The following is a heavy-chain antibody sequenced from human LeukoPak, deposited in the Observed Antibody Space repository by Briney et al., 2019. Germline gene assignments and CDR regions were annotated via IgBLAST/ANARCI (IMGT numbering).Heavy chain of an antibody. Sequence: GGSLRLSCAASGFTFSSYSMSWVRQAPGKGLEWVSYISSSSSYIYYADSVKGRFTISRDNAKNSLYLQMNSLRAEDTAVYYCARETLDCSSTSCYYYYMDVWGKGTTVTVSS. J-gene: IGHJ6*03. CDR3: ARETLDCSSTSCYYYYMDV. V-gene: IGHV3-21*01. CDR2: ISSSSSYI. CDR1: GFTFSSYS. D-gene: IGHD2-2*01.